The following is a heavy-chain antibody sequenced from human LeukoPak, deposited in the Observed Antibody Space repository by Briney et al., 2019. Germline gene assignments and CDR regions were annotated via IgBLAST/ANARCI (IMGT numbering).Heavy chain of an antibody. Sequence: PGRSLRLSCAASGFTFDDYAMHWVRQAPGKGLEWVSGISWNSGSIGYADSVKGRFTISRDNAKNSLYLQMNSLRAEDTALYYCAKGADYYDSSGYFDYWGQGTLVTVSS. V-gene: IGHV3-9*01. J-gene: IGHJ4*02. CDR3: AKGADYYDSSGYFDY. CDR2: ISWNSGSI. D-gene: IGHD3-22*01. CDR1: GFTFDDYA.